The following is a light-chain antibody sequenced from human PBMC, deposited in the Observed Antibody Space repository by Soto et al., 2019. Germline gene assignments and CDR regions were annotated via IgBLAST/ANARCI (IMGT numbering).Light chain of an antibody. J-gene: IGKJ1*01. CDR2: ATS. Sequence: EIVLTQSPGTLSLSPGESATLSCRASQSVSTSYVAWYQQKPGQPPRLLILATSSRATGVPDRFSGSGSGTDFTLTSSRLEPEDFAVYYGQQSGTSPTFGQGTKVEI. CDR1: QSVSTSY. CDR3: QQSGTSPT. V-gene: IGKV3-20*01.